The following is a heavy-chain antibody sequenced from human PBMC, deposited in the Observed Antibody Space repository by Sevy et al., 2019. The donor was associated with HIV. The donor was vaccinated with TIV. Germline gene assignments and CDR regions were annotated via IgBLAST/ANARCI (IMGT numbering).Heavy chain of an antibody. CDR2: IKSKTDGGTT. D-gene: IGHD3-3*01. CDR3: TTDTNGGFRFLGWLSANWFDS. Sequence: GGSLRLSCAASGFTFSNAWMSWVRQAPGKGLEWGGRIKSKTDGGTTDYAAPVKGRFTISRDDSKNTLDLQMNSLKTEDTAVYYCTTDTNGGFRFLGWLSANWFDSWGQGTLVTVSS. CDR1: GFTFSNAW. J-gene: IGHJ5*01. V-gene: IGHV3-15*01.